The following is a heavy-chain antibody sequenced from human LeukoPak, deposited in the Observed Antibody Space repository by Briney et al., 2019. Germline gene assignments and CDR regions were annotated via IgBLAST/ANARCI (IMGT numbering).Heavy chain of an antibody. J-gene: IGHJ4*02. V-gene: IGHV4-61*10. CDR3: AREQRYCSGGSCSQSFDY. Sequence: SETLSLTCNVSGGSISSGSYYWSWIRQPAGKGLEWIGYIYYSGSTNYNPSLKSRVTISVDTSKNQFSLKLSSVTAADTAVYYCAREQRYCSGGSCSQSFDYWGQGTLVTVSS. CDR1: GGSISSGSYY. D-gene: IGHD2-15*01. CDR2: IYYSGST.